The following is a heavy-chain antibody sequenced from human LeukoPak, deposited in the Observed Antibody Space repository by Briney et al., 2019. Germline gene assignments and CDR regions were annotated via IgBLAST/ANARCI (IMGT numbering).Heavy chain of an antibody. V-gene: IGHV1-46*01. D-gene: IGHD6-13*01. CDR3: ARAGAAAGTLGDY. CDR2: INPSGGST. Sequence: ASVKASCKASGYTFTSYYMHWVRQAPGQGLEWMGIINPSGGSTSYAQKFQGRVTMTRDMSTSTVYMELCSLRSEDTAVYYCARAGAAAGTLGDYWGQETLVTVSS. J-gene: IGHJ4*02. CDR1: GYTFTSYY.